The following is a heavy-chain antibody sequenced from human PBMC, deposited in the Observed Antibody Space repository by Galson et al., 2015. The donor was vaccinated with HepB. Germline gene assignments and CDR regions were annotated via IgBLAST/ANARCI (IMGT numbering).Heavy chain of an antibody. CDR2: IFPRDSHT. V-gene: IGHV5-51*01. CDR3: ARNIAAGDFDY. Sequence: QSGAEVKKPGESLKISCKGSGYSFTSNWIGWVRQMLGKGLEWMGIIFPRDSHTRYSPSFQGQVIISADKSISTAYLQWSSLKASDTAMYYCARNIAAGDFDYWGQGTLVTVSS. CDR1: GYSFTSNW. D-gene: IGHD6-13*01. J-gene: IGHJ4*02.